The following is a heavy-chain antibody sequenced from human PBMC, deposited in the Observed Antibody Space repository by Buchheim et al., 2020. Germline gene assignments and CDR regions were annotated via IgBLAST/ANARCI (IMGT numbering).Heavy chain of an antibody. V-gene: IGHV1-46*03. CDR3: ARDAGGTVFGSSSQDY. D-gene: IGHD6-6*01. J-gene: IGHJ4*02. CDR1: GYTFTSYY. CDR2: INPSGGST. Sequence: QVQLVQSGAEVKKPGASVKVSCKASGYTFTSYYMHWVRQAPGQGLEWMGIINPSGGSTSYAQKFQGRVTMTRATSTSTVYMELSSLRSEDTAVYYCARDAGGTVFGSSSQDYWGQGTL.